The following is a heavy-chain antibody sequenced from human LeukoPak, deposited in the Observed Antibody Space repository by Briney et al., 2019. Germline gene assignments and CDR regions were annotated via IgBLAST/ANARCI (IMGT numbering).Heavy chain of an antibody. CDR3: ARPKTTLQRYSSSWANAFDI. CDR1: GGSISSSSYC. D-gene: IGHD6-13*01. Sequence: KPSETLSLTCTVSGGSISSSSYCWGWIRQPPGKGLEWIGEINHSGSTNYNPALKSRVTISVDTSKNQFSLKLISVTAADTAVYYCARPKTTLQRYSSSWANAFDIWGQGTMVTVSS. CDR2: INHSGST. V-gene: IGHV4-39*07. J-gene: IGHJ3*02.